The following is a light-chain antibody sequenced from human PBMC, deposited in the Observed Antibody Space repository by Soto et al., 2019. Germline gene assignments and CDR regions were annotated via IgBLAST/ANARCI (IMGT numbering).Light chain of an antibody. CDR3: QHYNNWPFT. Sequence: EIVLTQSPATLSLSPGERATLSCRASQSVSSYLAWYQQKPGQPPSLLIYGASARATGIPARFSGSGSGTEFTLTISNLQSEDFAVYYCQHYNNWPFTFGQGTKVDIK. CDR2: GAS. CDR1: QSVSSY. J-gene: IGKJ2*01. V-gene: IGKV3-15*01.